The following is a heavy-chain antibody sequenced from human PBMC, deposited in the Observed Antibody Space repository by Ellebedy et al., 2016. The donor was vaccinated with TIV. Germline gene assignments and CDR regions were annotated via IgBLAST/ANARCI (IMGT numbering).Heavy chain of an antibody. J-gene: IGHJ4*02. CDR3: ARDFRAVAGRDY. Sequence: ASVKASCKASGGTFNNSTVNWVRQAPGQGLEWMGWISAYNGNTNYAQKLQGRVTMTTDTSTSTAYMELSSLRSEDTAVYYCARDFRAVAGRDYWGQGTLVTVSS. V-gene: IGHV1-18*01. CDR2: ISAYNGNT. D-gene: IGHD6-19*01. CDR1: GGTFNNST.